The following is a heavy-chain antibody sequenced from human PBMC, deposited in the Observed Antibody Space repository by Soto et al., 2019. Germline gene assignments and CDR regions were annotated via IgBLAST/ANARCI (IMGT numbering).Heavy chain of an antibody. Sequence: SETLSLTCTVSGGSISSGGYYWSWIRQHPGKGLEWIGYIYYSGSTYYNPSLKSRVTISVDTSKNQFSLKLSSVTAADTAVYYCARAGHGFYGSGICWFDPWGQGTLVTVSS. CDR1: GGSISSGGYY. V-gene: IGHV4-31*03. CDR3: ARAGHGFYGSGICWFDP. D-gene: IGHD3-10*01. J-gene: IGHJ5*02. CDR2: IYYSGST.